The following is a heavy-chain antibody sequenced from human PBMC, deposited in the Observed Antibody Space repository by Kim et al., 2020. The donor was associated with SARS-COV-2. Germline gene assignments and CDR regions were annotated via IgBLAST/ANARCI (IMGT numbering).Heavy chain of an antibody. D-gene: IGHD1-26*01. CDR1: GGSFSGYY. V-gene: IGHV4-34*01. J-gene: IGHJ6*02. CDR2: INHSGST. CDR3: ARGRTLGVGASYYYYYGMDV. Sequence: SETLSLTCAVYGGSFSGYYWSWIRQPPGKGLEWIGEINHSGSTNYNPSLKSRVTISVDTSKNQFSLKLSSVTAADTAVYYCARGRTLGVGASYYYYYGMDVWGQGTTVTVSS.